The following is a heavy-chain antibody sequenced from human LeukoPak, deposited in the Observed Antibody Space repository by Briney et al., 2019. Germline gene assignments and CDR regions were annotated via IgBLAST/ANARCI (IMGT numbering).Heavy chain of an antibody. V-gene: IGHV3-30*02. CDR2: MRFDGSNR. D-gene: IGHD1-1*01. CDR3: AREMRTTHDMDV. CDR1: GFNFNNYD. J-gene: IGHJ6*02. Sequence: GGSLRLSCAASGFNFNNYDMHWVRQAPGKGLEWVSFMRFDGSNRYYADSVKGRFTISRDNSKNTLYLQMDSLRAEDAAVYYCAREMRTTHDMDVWGQGTTVTVSS.